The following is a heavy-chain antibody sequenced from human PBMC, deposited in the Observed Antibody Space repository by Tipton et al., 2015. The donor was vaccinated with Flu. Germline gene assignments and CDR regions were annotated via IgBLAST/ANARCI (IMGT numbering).Heavy chain of an antibody. CDR3: ARPGGPAAINPFSYFDF. CDR1: GYTLTTYP. Sequence: QSGPEVKKPGASVKVSCKASGYTLTTYPISWVRQAPGQGLEWMGWISGYSGNTNYAQNLQGRVTMTTDTSTNTAYMDLRNLRSDDTAAYDCARPGGPAAINPFSYFDFWGQGTLVTVSS. V-gene: IGHV1-18*04. D-gene: IGHD2-2*01. CDR2: ISGYSGNT. J-gene: IGHJ4*02.